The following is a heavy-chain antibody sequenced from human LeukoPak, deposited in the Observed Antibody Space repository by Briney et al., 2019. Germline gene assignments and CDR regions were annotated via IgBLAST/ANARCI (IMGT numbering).Heavy chain of an antibody. CDR1: GGSISSSNW. V-gene: IGHV4-4*02. Sequence: SGTLSLTCAVSGGSISSSNWWSWVRQPPGKGLEWIGEIYHSGSTNYNPSLKSRVTISVDKSKNQFSLKLSSVTAADTAVYYCARARPRAVVVITSPFDYWGQGTLVTVSS. J-gene: IGHJ4*02. D-gene: IGHD3-22*01. CDR3: ARARPRAVVVITSPFDY. CDR2: IYHSGST.